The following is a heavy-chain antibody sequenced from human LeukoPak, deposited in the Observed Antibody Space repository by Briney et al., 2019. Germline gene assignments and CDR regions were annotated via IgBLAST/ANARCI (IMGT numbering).Heavy chain of an antibody. V-gene: IGHV3-21*01. J-gene: IGHJ4*02. CDR3: ARTFVGARTGLGY. CDR1: GFTFTNYA. D-gene: IGHD1-26*01. CDR2: ISSSSSYV. Sequence: GGSLRLSCAASGFTFTNYAMNWVRQAPGKGLEWVSSISSSSSYVYYADSAKGRFTISRDNAKNSLYLEMNSLRAEDTAVYYCARTFVGARTGLGYWGQGTLVTVSS.